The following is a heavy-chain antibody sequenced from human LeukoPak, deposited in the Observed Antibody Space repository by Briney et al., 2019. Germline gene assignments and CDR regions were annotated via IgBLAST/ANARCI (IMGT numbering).Heavy chain of an antibody. V-gene: IGHV3-21*04. CDR2: ISGSSRHI. CDR1: GFTFSRYS. J-gene: IGHJ4*02. D-gene: IGHD4-17*01. Sequence: GGSLRLSCAASGFTFSRYSVNWVRQAPGKGLEWVSCISGSSRHIYYADSVKGRFTISRDNAKSSASLQMNSLRVDDRAVYYCARAYTNGDYLDYWGQGTLVTVSS. CDR3: ARAYTNGDYLDY.